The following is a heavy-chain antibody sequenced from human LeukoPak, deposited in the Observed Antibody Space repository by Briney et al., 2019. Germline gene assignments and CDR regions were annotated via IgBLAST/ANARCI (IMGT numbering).Heavy chain of an antibody. J-gene: IGHJ6*02. CDR3: ATNRAWSRNYYLYGMDV. Sequence: WASVKVSCKVSGYTLTELSMHWVRQAPGKGLEWMGGFDPEDGETIYAQKFQGRVTMTEDTSTDTAYMELSSLRSEDTAVYYCATNRAWSRNYYLYGMDVWGQGTTVTVSS. V-gene: IGHV1-24*01. D-gene: IGHD1-1*01. CDR2: FDPEDGET. CDR1: GYTLTELS.